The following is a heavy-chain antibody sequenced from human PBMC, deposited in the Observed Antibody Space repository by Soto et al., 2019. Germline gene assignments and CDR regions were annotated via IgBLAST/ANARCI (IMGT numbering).Heavy chain of an antibody. D-gene: IGHD2-2*01. CDR2: IRSKANSYAT. J-gene: IGHJ4*02. CDR1: GFTFSGSA. V-gene: IGHV3-73*01. Sequence: GGSLRLSCAASGFTFSGSAMHWVRQASGKGLEWVGRIRSKANSYATAYAASVKGRFTISRDDSKNTAYLQMNSLKTEDTAVYYCTSGSDIVVVPAAISYWGQGTLVTVSS. CDR3: TSGSDIVVVPAAISY.